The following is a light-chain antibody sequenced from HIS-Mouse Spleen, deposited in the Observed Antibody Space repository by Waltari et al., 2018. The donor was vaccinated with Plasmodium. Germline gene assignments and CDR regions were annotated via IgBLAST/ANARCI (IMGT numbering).Light chain of an antibody. Sequence: TQSPATLSVSPGERATLSCRASQSVSSNLAWYQQKPGPAPRLLIYGASTRATGIPARFSGSGSGTEFTLTISSLQSEDFAVYYCQQYNNWSFTFGPGTKVDIK. CDR2: GAS. V-gene: IGKV3-15*01. CDR1: QSVSSN. CDR3: QQYNNWSFT. J-gene: IGKJ3*01.